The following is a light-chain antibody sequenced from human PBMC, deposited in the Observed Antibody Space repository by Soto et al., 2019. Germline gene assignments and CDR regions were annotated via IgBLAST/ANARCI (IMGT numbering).Light chain of an antibody. CDR1: SSDIGGYNF. CDR3: GSYTATSTRV. J-gene: IGLJ1*01. CDR2: DVS. V-gene: IGLV2-14*03. Sequence: SVLTQPASVYGSPGQSITISCTGTSSDIGGYNFVSWYQQHPDKSPKLIIYDVSNRPSGVSNRFSGSKSGNTASLTISGLQAEDEADYYCGSYTATSTRVFGTGTKVTVL.